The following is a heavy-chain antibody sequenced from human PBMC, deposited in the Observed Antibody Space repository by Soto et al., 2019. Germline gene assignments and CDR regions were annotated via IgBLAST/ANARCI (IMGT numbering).Heavy chain of an antibody. CDR1: GFTFTSYW. V-gene: IGHV3-7*01. Sequence: GSLRLSCVASGFTFTSYWMSWVRQAPGKGLEWVANIKRDGSEKRYVDSVKGRLTISRDNAKNSVYLQMNSLRVEDTALYYCGRDEVRNGVGVWGQGTTVTVSS. CDR3: GRDEVRNGVGV. CDR2: IKRDGSEK. J-gene: IGHJ6*02.